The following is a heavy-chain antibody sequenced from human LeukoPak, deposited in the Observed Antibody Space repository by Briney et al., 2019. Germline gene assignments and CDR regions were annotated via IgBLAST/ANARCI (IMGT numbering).Heavy chain of an antibody. CDR3: TRDGSGWFQH. CDR1: GFIFSSYE. Sequence: GGSLRLSCAASGFIFSSYEMNWVREAPGKGLEWISYMNSGTTTYYTDFVKGRFTVSRDNDKSSLYLQINSLRAEDTAVYYCTRDGSGWFQHWGQGTLVTVSS. D-gene: IGHD6-19*01. J-gene: IGHJ1*01. V-gene: IGHV3-48*03. CDR2: MNSGTTT.